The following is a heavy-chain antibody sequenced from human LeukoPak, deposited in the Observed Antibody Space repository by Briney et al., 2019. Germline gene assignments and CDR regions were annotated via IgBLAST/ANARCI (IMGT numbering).Heavy chain of an antibody. J-gene: IGHJ3*02. D-gene: IGHD1-26*01. V-gene: IGHV4-59*08. CDR2: NSGST. CDR3: ARGRGYGGNYLRSFDI. Sequence: PSETLSLTCTVSGDSIGSYFGSWIRQPPGKGLEWIGYNSGSTNYNPSLKSRVTILLDRSKNQFSLKLSSVTAADTAIYYCARGRGYGGNYLRSFDIWGQGTMVTVSS. CDR1: GDSIGSYF.